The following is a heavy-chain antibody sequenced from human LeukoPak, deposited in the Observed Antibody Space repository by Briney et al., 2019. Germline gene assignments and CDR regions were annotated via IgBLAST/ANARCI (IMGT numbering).Heavy chain of an antibody. D-gene: IGHD3-10*01. Sequence: PGGSLRLSCSASGFTFSSYAMHWVRQAPGKGLEYVSATSSNGGSTYYADSVKGRFTISRDNSKNTLYLQMSSLRAEDTAVYYCVKPDKRGADYWGQGTLVTVSS. V-gene: IGHV3-64D*06. CDR2: TSSNGGST. J-gene: IGHJ4*02. CDR1: GFTFSSYA. CDR3: VKPDKRGADY.